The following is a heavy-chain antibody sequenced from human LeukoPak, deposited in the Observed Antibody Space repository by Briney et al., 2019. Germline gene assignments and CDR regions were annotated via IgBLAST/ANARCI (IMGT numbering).Heavy chain of an antibody. V-gene: IGHV1-18*01. CDR3: ARTTAYYYDSSGYSG. J-gene: IGHJ4*02. D-gene: IGHD3-22*01. CDR1: GYTLTELS. CDR2: ISAYNGNT. Sequence: ASVKVSCKVSGYTLTELSMHWVRQAPGQGLEWMGWISAYNGNTNYAQKLQGRVTMTTDTSASTAYMELRSLRSDDTAVYYCARTTAYYYDSSGYSGWGQGTLVTVSS.